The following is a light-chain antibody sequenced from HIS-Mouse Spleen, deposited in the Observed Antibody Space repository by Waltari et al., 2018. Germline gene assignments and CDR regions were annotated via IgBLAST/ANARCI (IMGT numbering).Light chain of an antibody. V-gene: IGLV3-21*02. CDR2: DDS. CDR1: HIGSKS. Sequence: SYVLTQPPSVSVAPGQTARTTCGGTHIGSKSVPLYQQKPGQAPVLVVYDDSDRPSGIPERFSGSNSGNTATLTISRVEAGDEADYYCQVWDSSSDHPVFGGGTKLTVL. J-gene: IGLJ3*02. CDR3: QVWDSSSDHPV.